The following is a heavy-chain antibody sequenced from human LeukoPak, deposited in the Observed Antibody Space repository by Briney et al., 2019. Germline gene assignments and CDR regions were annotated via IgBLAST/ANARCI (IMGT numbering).Heavy chain of an antibody. CDR1: GFTFRNYD. Sequence: GGSLRLSCAASGFTFRNYDMSWVRQAPGKGLEWVSGISWNSGSIGYADSVKGRFTISRDNAKNSLYLQMNSLRAEDTALYYCAKDSSTAPSYFDYWGQGTLVTVSS. V-gene: IGHV3-9*01. CDR2: ISWNSGSI. J-gene: IGHJ4*02. CDR3: AKDSSTAPSYFDY. D-gene: IGHD5/OR15-5a*01.